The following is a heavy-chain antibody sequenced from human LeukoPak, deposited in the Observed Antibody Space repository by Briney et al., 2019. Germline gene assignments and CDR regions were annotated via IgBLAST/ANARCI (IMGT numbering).Heavy chain of an antibody. J-gene: IGHJ5*02. D-gene: IGHD3-10*01. CDR3: ARILVRGVLIRHVNWFDP. Sequence: GSLLLSCAASGFTGSSNYMSWVRQAPGKGLEWVSVIYSGGSTYYADSVKGRFTISRDNSKNTLYLQMNSLRAEDTAVYYCARILVRGVLIRHVNWFDPWGQGTLVTVSS. CDR2: IYSGGST. CDR1: GFTGSSNY. V-gene: IGHV3-66*01.